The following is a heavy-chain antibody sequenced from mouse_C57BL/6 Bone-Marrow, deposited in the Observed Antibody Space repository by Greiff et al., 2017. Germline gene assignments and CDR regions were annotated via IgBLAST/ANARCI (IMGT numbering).Heavy chain of an antibody. J-gene: IGHJ3*01. V-gene: IGHV1-69*01. CDR3: ARSSSGYDAY. CDR1: GYTFTSYW. CDR2: IDPSDSYT. D-gene: IGHD3-2*02. Sequence: QVQLQQPGAELVMPGASVKLSCKASGYTFTSYWMHWVKQRPGQGLEWIGEIDPSDSYTNYNQKFKGKSTLTVDKSSSTAYMQLSSLTSEDSEVYYCARSSSGYDAYWGQGTLVTVSA.